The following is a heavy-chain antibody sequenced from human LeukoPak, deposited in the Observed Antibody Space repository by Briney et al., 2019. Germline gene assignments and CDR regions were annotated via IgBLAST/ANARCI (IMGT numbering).Heavy chain of an antibody. J-gene: IGHJ4*02. CDR3: AKERSSGVYRLFDY. V-gene: IGHV3-23*01. D-gene: IGHD3-22*01. Sequence: GGSLRLSCAASGFTFSTYAMNWVRQAERKGLEWVSGISGSGDNTYYTDSVKGRFTISRDNSKDTLYLQMNSLRAEDTAVYYCAKERSSGVYRLFDYWGQGTLVTVSS. CDR2: ISGSGDNT. CDR1: GFTFSTYA.